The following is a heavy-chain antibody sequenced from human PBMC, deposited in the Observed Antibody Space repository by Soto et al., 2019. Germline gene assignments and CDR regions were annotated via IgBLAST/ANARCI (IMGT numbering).Heavy chain of an antibody. Sequence: QLQLQESGSGLVKPSQTLSLTCAVSGGSISSGGYSWSWIRQPPGKGLEWIGYIYHSGRTYYNPSLESRVTISVDRSKNQFSLKLSSVTAADTAVYYCARAHGSGWGAFDIWGQGTMVTVSS. V-gene: IGHV4-30-2*01. CDR1: GGSISSGGYS. CDR3: ARAHGSGWGAFDI. CDR2: IYHSGRT. D-gene: IGHD3-10*01. J-gene: IGHJ3*02.